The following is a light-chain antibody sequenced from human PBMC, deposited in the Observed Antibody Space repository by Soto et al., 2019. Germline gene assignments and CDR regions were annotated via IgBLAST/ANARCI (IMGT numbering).Light chain of an antibody. V-gene: IGKV3-15*01. J-gene: IGKJ1*01. CDR1: QSVSSY. Sequence: EIVLTQSPATLSLSPGERATLSCRASQSVSSYLAWYQQEPGQAPRLLIYGASTRATGIPARFSGSGSGTEFTLTISSLQSEDFAVYYCQQYQNLWTFGQGTKVDIK. CDR3: QQYQNLWT. CDR2: GAS.